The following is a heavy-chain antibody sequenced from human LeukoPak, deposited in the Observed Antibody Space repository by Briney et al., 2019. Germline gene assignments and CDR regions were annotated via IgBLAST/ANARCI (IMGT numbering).Heavy chain of an antibody. CDR1: GFTFSSYG. J-gene: IGHJ4*02. CDR2: IRYDGSNK. D-gene: IGHD3-22*01. CDR3: AKGSNDYYDSSGYYFLFDY. V-gene: IGHV3-30*02. Sequence: GGSLRLSCAASGFTFSSYGMHWVRQAPGKGLEWVAFIRYDGSNKYYADSVKGRFTISRDNAKNSLYLQMNSLRAEDTALYYCAKGSNDYYDSSGYYFLFDYWGQGTLVTVSS.